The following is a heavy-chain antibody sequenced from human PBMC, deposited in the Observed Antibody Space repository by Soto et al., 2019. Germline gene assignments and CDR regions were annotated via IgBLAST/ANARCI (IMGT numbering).Heavy chain of an antibody. J-gene: IGHJ4*02. CDR3: ARAPVGLDTISYFDY. CDR2: IHQTGDT. CDR1: GGPFSGYY. D-gene: IGHD3-3*01. Sequence: SETLSLTCAVYGGPFSGYYWSWIRQPPGKGLEWIGEIHQTGDTNYNPSLKNRVTLSVDTSKNQFSLNLHSVTAADTAVYFCARAPVGLDTISYFDYWGQGKLVTVSS. V-gene: IGHV4-34*01.